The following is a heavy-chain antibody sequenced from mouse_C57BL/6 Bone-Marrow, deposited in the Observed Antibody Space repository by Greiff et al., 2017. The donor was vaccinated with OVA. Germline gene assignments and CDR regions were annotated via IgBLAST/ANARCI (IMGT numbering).Heavy chain of an antibody. CDR2: ISYDGSN. V-gene: IGHV3-6*01. D-gene: IGHD1-1*01. Sequence: EVQRVESGPGLVKPSQSLSLTCSVTGYSITSGYYWNWIRQFPGNKLEWMGYISYDGSNNYNPSLKNLISITRDTSKNQFFLKLNSVTTEDTATYYCARRIGGFYCPYYYAMDYWGQGTLVTVAS. J-gene: IGHJ4*01. CDR1: GYSITSGYY. CDR3: ARRIGGFYCPYYYAMDY.